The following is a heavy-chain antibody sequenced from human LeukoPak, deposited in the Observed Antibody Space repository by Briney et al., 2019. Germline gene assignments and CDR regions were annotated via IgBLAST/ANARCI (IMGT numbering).Heavy chain of an antibody. CDR3: ARGDYYDSSGYYLSDY. D-gene: IGHD3-22*01. Sequence: SETLSLTCTVSGGSMNQYYWSWIRQPAGKGLEWIGRIYSTGTTYCKPSLKSRVTMSVDTSHNQFFLKLNSVTAADTAVYYCARGDYYDSSGYYLSDYWGQGTLVTVSS. J-gene: IGHJ4*02. CDR2: IYSTGTT. CDR1: GGSMNQYY. V-gene: IGHV4-4*07.